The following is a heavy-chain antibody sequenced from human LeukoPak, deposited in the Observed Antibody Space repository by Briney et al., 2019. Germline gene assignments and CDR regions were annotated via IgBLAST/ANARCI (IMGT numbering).Heavy chain of an antibody. CDR2: INPNSGGT. CDR3: ARSGSYGDYSWFDP. D-gene: IGHD4-17*01. CDR1: GYTFTCYY. J-gene: IGHJ5*02. Sequence: ASVKVSCKATGYTFTCYYMHWVRQAPGQGLEWMGWINPNSGGTNYAQKFQGRVTMTRDTSISTAYMELSRLRSDDTAVYYCARSGSYGDYSWFDPWGQGTLVTVSS. V-gene: IGHV1-2*02.